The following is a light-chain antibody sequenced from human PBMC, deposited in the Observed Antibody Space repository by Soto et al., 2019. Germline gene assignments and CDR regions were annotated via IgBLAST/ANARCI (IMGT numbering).Light chain of an antibody. Sequence: EFVLTQSPGTLSLSPGERATLSCRASQSVSSSYLAWYQQKPGQAPRLLIYGASNRASGIPDRFSGGASGTGFTLTISRLEPEDVAVYFCQQYGGSPPFTFGQGTKVEIK. CDR1: QSVSSSY. J-gene: IGKJ2*01. V-gene: IGKV3-20*01. CDR2: GAS. CDR3: QQYGGSPPFT.